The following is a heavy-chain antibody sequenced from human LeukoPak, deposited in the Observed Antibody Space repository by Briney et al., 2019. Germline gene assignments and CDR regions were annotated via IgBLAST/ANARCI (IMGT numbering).Heavy chain of an antibody. V-gene: IGHV5-51*01. CDR1: GYHFSNYW. J-gene: IGHJ4*02. CDR3: ARKANGIAAPFDS. Sequence: GESLKISCEASGYHFSNYWINWVRQKPGKGLEWMGIIYPGDSDTRYGPSFQGHVTISADRSANTAYLQWSRLEASDTAKYFCARKANGIAAPFDSWAQGTLVTVSS. CDR2: IYPGDSDT. D-gene: IGHD6-13*01.